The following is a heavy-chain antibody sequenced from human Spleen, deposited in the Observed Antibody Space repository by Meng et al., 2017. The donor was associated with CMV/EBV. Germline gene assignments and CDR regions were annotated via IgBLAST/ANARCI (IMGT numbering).Heavy chain of an antibody. CDR2: FRGIGGGT. J-gene: IGHJ5*02. CDR3: AKGSAGYLEWLSLGWFDP. Sequence: FSMFSLPWFVLAPGKGLEWVSAFRGIGGGTYYTGSVKGRFTISRDNSKNTLYLQMNSLRAEDTAVYYCAKGSAGYLEWLSLGWFDPWGQGTLVTVSS. D-gene: IGHD3-3*01. CDR1: FSMFS. V-gene: IGHV3-23*01.